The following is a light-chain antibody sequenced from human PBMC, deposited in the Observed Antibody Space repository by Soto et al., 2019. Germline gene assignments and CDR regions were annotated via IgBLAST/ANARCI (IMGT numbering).Light chain of an antibody. CDR3: CSSGGSPTYV. CDR2: EGT. CDR1: SGDIGRYKF. V-gene: IGLV2-23*01. J-gene: IGLJ1*01. Sequence: QSVLTQPASVSGSPGQSVTISCTGTSGDIGRYKFVSWFQQHPGKAPKLLIFEGTNRPSGVSHRFSGSKSGNTASLTISGLQAEDEADYYCCSSGGSPTYVFGTGTKVTVL.